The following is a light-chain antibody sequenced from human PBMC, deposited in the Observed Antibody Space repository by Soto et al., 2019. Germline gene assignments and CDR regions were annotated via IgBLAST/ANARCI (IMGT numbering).Light chain of an antibody. Sequence: QSVLTQPASVSESLGQSITSSCTGTSSDVGGYNYVSWYQQHPGKAPKLMIYDVSNRPSGVSNRFSGSKSGNTASLTISGLQAEDEADYYCSSYTSSSTPVVFGGGTKLTVL. CDR1: SSDVGGYNY. CDR2: DVS. J-gene: IGLJ2*01. CDR3: SSYTSSSTPVV. V-gene: IGLV2-14*01.